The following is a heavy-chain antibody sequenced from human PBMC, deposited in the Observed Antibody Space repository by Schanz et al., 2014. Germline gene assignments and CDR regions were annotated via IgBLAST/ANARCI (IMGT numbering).Heavy chain of an antibody. V-gene: IGHV1-18*01. CDR2: ISVYTGNT. CDR3: AKSDYDRLTDSYARLDP. Sequence: QVQLVQSGAEVKKPGASVRVSCKASGYTFTTYAMTWVRQAPGQGLEWVGWISVYTGNTKYGQKVQGRVTMTADTTTSTAYMEMRRLRADDTGVYYWAKSDYDRLTDSYARLDPWGQGTLVTVSS. J-gene: IGHJ5*02. CDR1: GYTFTTYA. D-gene: IGHD3-9*01.